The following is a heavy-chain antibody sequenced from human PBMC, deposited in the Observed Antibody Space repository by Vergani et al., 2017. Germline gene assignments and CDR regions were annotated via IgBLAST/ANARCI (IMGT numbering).Heavy chain of an antibody. J-gene: IGHJ4*02. CDR1: GYTLTELS. CDR2: FDPEDGET. Sequence: QVQLVQSGAEVKKPGASVKVSCKVSGYTLTELSMHWVRQAPGKGLEWMGGFDPEDGETIYAQKCQGRVTMTEDTSTDTAYMELSSLRSEETAVYYCATDGLAVGALGAIDYWGQGTLVTVSS. V-gene: IGHV1-24*01. CDR3: ATDGLAVGALGAIDY. D-gene: IGHD1-26*01.